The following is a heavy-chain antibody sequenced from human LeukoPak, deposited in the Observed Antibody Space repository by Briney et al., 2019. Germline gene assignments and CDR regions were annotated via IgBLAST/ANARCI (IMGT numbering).Heavy chain of an antibody. CDR3: ARVAIAAVSFDY. D-gene: IGHD6-13*01. CDR2: IYYSGST. CDR1: GGSISSGGYY. V-gene: IGHV4-31*03. Sequence: SETLSLTCTVSGGSISSGGYYWSWIRQHPGTGLEWIGYIYYSGSTYYNPSLKSRVTISVDTSKNQFSLKLSSVTAADTAVYYCARVAIAAVSFDYWGQGTLVTVSS. J-gene: IGHJ4*02.